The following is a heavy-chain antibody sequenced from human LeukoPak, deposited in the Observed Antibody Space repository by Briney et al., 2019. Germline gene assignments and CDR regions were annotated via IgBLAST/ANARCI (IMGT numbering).Heavy chain of an antibody. CDR2: IRYDGSNK. Sequence: PGGSLRLSCAASGLIFSSYGMHWVRQAPGKGLKWVAFIRYDGSNKYYADSVKGRFTISRDNSKNTLYLQMNSLRAEDTAVYYCAKDLPPSMQLVSDYWGQGTLVTVSS. CDR1: GLIFSSYG. D-gene: IGHD6-13*01. J-gene: IGHJ4*02. CDR3: AKDLPPSMQLVSDY. V-gene: IGHV3-30*02.